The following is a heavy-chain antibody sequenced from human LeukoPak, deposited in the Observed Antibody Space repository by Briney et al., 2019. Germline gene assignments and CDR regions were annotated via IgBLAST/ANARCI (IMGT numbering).Heavy chain of an antibody. J-gene: IGHJ4*02. CDR1: GFTFSSYG. V-gene: IGHV3-30*02. D-gene: IGHD2-15*01. CDR3: AKSGARTYCSGGSCYELDY. CDR2: IRFDGSNK. Sequence: GGSLRLSCAASGFTFSSYGMHWVRQAPGKGLEWVAFIRFDGSNKYYADSVKGRFTISRDNSKNTLYLQMNSLRAEDTAVYYCAKSGARTYCSGGSCYELDYWGQGTLVTVSS.